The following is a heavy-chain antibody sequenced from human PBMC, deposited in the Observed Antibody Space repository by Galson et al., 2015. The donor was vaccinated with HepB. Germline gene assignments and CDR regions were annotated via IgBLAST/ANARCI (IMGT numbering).Heavy chain of an antibody. D-gene: IGHD6-6*01. V-gene: IGHV1-18*01. CDR3: ASSIAPRNYYYYMDV. CDR2: ISAYTGNT. J-gene: IGHJ6*03. Sequence: SVKVSCKASGYTFTSYGISWVRQAPGQGLEWMGWISAYTGNTNYAQKLQGRVTMTTDTSTSTAYMELRSLRSDDTAVYYCASSIAPRNYYYYMDVGGKGTTVTVSS. CDR1: GYTFTSYG.